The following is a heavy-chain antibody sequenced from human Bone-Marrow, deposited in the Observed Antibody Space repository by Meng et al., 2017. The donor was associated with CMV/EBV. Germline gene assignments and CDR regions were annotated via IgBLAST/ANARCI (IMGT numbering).Heavy chain of an antibody. CDR3: ARGAEYCSSTSCYKTPFDY. CDR1: GGSISSYY. CDR2: IYYSGST. V-gene: IGHV4-59*01. J-gene: IGHJ4*02. Sequence: SETLSLTCTVSGGSISSYYWSWIRQPPGKGLEWIGYIYYSGSTNYNPSLKSRVTISVDTSKNQFSLKLSSVTAADTAVYYCARGAEYCSSTSCYKTPFDYWGQGTLVTVSS. D-gene: IGHD2-2*02.